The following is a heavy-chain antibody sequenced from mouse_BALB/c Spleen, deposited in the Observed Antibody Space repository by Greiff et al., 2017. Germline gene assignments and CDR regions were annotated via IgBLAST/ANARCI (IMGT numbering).Heavy chain of an antibody. V-gene: IGHV2-9*02. Sequence: VNLVESGPGLVAPSQSLSITCTVSGFSLTSYGVHRVRQPPGKGLEWLGVIWAGGSTNYNSALMSRLSISKDNSKSQVFLKMNSLQTDDTAMYYCAREVRQDYFDYWGQGTTLTVSS. CDR1: GFSLTSYG. D-gene: IGHD2-14*01. CDR2: IWAGGST. J-gene: IGHJ2*01. CDR3: AREVRQDYFDY.